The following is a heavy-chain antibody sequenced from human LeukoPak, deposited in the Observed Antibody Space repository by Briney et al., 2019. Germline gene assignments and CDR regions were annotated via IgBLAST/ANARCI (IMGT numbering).Heavy chain of an antibody. Sequence: PGGSLRLSCAASGFTFSGYWMHWARQSPGKGLVWVSCINGDGSDTRYADSVKGRFTISRVNAKNTLYLQMNSLRVEDTAVYYCARDPRNKGFDPWGQGTLVTVSS. CDR2: INGDGSDT. CDR1: GFTFSGYW. D-gene: IGHD1/OR15-1a*01. J-gene: IGHJ5*02. V-gene: IGHV3-74*01. CDR3: ARDPRNKGFDP.